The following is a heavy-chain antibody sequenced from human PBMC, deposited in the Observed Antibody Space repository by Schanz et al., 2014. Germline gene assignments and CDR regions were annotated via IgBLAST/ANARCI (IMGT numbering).Heavy chain of an antibody. CDR2: INPSGGNA. J-gene: IGHJ6*02. D-gene: IGHD3-16*01. V-gene: IGHV1-46*01. CDR1: GNIFTNYY. Sequence: QLQLVQSGAEVKRPGASAKVTCKASGNIFTNYYIHWVRQAPGQGLEWMGIINPSGGNANYARKFEGRVPMTRDTSTSPVFMELGGLTSEDTAVYYCGRGGGAYPQKYGMDVWGQGTTVTVSS. CDR3: GRGGGAYPQKYGMDV.